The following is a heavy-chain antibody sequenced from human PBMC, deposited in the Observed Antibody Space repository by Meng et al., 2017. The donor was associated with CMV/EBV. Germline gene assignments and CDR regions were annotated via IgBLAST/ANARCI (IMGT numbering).Heavy chain of an antibody. CDR1: GGSIRSGDYS. V-gene: IGHV4-30-4*08. D-gene: IGHD6-13*01. CDR3: ARAQYSSSCDY. J-gene: IGHJ4*02. Sequence: AQLQELGHGLVRPSQPLSLTCTVSGGSIRSGDYSWSWIRQPPGKGLEWIGYIYYSGSTYYNPSLKSRVTISVDTSKNQFSLKLSSVTAADTAVYYCARAQYSSSCDYWGQGTLVTVSS. CDR2: IYYSGST.